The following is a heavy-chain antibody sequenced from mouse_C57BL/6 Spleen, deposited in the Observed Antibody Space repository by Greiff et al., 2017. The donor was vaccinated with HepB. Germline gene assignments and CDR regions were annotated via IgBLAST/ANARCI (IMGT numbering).Heavy chain of an antibody. CDR1: GYTFTSYW. D-gene: IGHD3-1*01. J-gene: IGHJ4*01. CDR3: ARRGFGAMDY. V-gene: IGHV1-61*01. CDR2: IYPSDSET. Sequence: QVQLKQPGAELVRPGSSVKLSCKASGYTFTSYWMAWVKQRPGQGLEWIGNIYPSDSETHYNQKFKDKATLTVDKSSSTAYMQLSSLTSEDSAVYYCARRGFGAMDYWGQGTSVTVSS.